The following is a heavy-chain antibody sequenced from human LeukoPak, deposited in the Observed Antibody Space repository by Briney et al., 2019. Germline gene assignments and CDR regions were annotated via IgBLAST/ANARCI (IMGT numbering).Heavy chain of an antibody. Sequence: PGGSLRHSCAAPGFTFSSYSLNWVRQAPGKGLEWVSVISSYSITIYYACSVKGRFTISRDNVQNTLYLQMNSPRAADTAVYYCARDVGGAGSYWGQGTLVTVSS. V-gene: IGHV3-48*04. D-gene: IGHD3-10*01. CDR2: ISSYSITI. CDR1: GFTFSSYS. J-gene: IGHJ4*02. CDR3: ARDVGGAGSY.